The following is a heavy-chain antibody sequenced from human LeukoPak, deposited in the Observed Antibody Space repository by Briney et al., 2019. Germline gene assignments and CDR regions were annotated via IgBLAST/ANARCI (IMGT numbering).Heavy chain of an antibody. D-gene: IGHD3-16*01. J-gene: IGHJ3*02. V-gene: IGHV3-72*01. CDR2: IRRKGQSYTT. Sequence: GGSLRLSCVASGFTFSDYILEWFRQAPGKELEWGGRIRRKGQSYTTEYAASVKGRFTISRDDSKNSLYLHMNSLKTEDTAVYHCSRDGGEGDNSAFDIWGQGTMVTVSS. CDR3: SRDGGEGDNSAFDI. CDR1: GFTFSDYI.